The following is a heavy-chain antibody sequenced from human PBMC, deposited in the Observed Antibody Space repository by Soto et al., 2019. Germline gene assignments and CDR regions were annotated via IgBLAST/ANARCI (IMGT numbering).Heavy chain of an antibody. Sequence: ASVMVSCKVSGYTLTELSMHWVRQAPGKGLEWMGGFDPEDGETIYAQKFQGRVTMTEDTSTDTAYMELSSLRSEDTAVYYCATDRRGYDSVYYYYYGMDVWGQGTTVTVSS. J-gene: IGHJ6*02. CDR2: FDPEDGET. D-gene: IGHD5-12*01. CDR3: ATDRRGYDSVYYYYYGMDV. CDR1: GYTLTELS. V-gene: IGHV1-24*01.